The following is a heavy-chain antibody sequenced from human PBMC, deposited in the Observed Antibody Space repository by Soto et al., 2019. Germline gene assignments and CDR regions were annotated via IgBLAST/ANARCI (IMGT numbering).Heavy chain of an antibody. CDR2: VNEDGSEK. V-gene: IGHV3-7*01. CDR1: GFSFSSYY. Sequence: EVQLVESGGGLVQPGGSLRLSCAASGFSFSSYYMSWLRQAQGKGLEWVANVNEDGSEKYDVYSVKGRFTVSRDNAKNSLSLQINSLRAEDTAVYYCAKGGGAGRDYWGQVTPVTFAS. J-gene: IGHJ4*02. CDR3: AKGGGAGRDY. D-gene: IGHD1-26*01.